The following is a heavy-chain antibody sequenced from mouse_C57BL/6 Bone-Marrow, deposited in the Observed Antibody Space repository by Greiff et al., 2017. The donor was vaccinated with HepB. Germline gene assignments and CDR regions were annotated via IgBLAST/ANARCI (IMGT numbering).Heavy chain of an antibody. V-gene: IGHV10-1*01. CDR1: GFSFNTYA. Sequence: EVQVVESGGGLVQPKGSLKLSCAASGFSFNTYAMNWVRQAPGKGLEWVARIRSKSNNYATYYADSVKARFTISRDDSESMLYLQMNNLKTEDTAMDYCVSLYYGNYNYAMDYWGQGTSVTVSS. CDR2: IRSKSNNYAT. J-gene: IGHJ4*01. D-gene: IGHD2-1*01. CDR3: VSLYYGNYNYAMDY.